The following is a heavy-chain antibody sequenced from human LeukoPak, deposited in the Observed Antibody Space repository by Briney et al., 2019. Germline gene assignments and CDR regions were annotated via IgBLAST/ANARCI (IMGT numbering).Heavy chain of an antibody. CDR2: ISAYNGNT. CDR3: ASQFKHGYYDSSGYYQYNWFDP. V-gene: IGHV1-18*01. Sequence: ASVKVSCKASGYTFTSYGISWVRQAPGQGLEWMGWISAYNGNTNYAQKLQGRVTMTTDTSTSTAYMELRSLRSDDTAVYYCASQFKHGYYDSSGYYQYNWFDPWGQGTLVTVSS. CDR1: GYTFTSYG. D-gene: IGHD3-22*01. J-gene: IGHJ5*02.